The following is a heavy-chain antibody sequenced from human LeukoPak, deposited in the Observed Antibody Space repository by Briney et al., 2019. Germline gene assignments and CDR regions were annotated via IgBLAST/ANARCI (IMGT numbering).Heavy chain of an antibody. V-gene: IGHV3-74*01. J-gene: IGHJ4*02. CDR2: ISTDGSRP. CDR3: VRDGQGSTPLDY. Sequence: TGGSLRLSCAASGFTFSSHWMHWVRQAPGKGLVWVSGISTDGSRPRYADSVNSRFTISRDNAKNTLYLQMNSLRAEDTAVYFCVRDGQGSTPLDYWGQGTLVAASS. CDR1: GFTFSSHW. D-gene: IGHD1-26*01.